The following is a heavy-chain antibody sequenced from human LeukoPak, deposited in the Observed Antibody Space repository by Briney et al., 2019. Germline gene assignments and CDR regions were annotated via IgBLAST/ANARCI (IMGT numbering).Heavy chain of an antibody. CDR1: GFTFSSFW. CDR2: IKQDGSEK. D-gene: IGHD3-10*01. CDR3: AKFQGHYGDSEYYFDS. J-gene: IGHJ4*02. V-gene: IGHV3-7*01. Sequence: GGSLRLSCAASGFTFSSFWMSWVRQAPGKGLAWVANIKQDGSEKYFVDSVKGRFTISRDNAKNSLYLQMNSLRAEDTAVYFCAKFQGHYGDSEYYFDSWGQGALVTVSS.